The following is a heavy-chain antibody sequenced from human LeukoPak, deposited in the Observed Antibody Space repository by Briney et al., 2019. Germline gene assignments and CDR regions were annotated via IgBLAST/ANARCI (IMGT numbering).Heavy chain of an antibody. CDR3: ARLWDSSGYYSYYFDY. CDR2: IYPAGSDT. V-gene: IGHV5-51*01. J-gene: IGHJ4*02. CDR1: GYTFTTYW. Sequence: GESLKISCKVSGYTFTTYWIGWVRQMPGKGLEWMGIIYPAGSDTRYSPSFQGQVTISADKSISTAYLQWSSLKASDTAMYYCARLWDSSGYYSYYFDYWGQGTLVTVSS. D-gene: IGHD3-22*01.